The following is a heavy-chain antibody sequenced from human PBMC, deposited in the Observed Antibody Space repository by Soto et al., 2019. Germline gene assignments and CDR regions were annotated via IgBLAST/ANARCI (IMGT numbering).Heavy chain of an antibody. J-gene: IGHJ5*02. CDR2: IYYSGST. Sequence: RSLTCTVSGGSISSYYWSWIRQPPGKGLEWIGYIYYSGSTNYNPSLKSRVTISVDTSKNQFSLKLSSVTAADTAVYYCARDKRYDFWSGSSPFDPWGQGTLVTVSS. V-gene: IGHV4-59*01. CDR1: GGSISSYY. CDR3: ARDKRYDFWSGSSPFDP. D-gene: IGHD3-3*01.